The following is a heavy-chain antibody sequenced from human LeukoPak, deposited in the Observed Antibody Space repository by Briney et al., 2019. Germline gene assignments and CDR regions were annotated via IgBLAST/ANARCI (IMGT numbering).Heavy chain of an antibody. J-gene: IGHJ4*02. Sequence: GASVKVSCKASGYTFTSYAMNWVRQAPGQGLEWMGWINTNTGNPTYAQGFTGRFVFSLDISVSTAYLQISSLKAEDTAVYYCARDFRGVYGDPSGVDYWGQGTLVTVSS. CDR3: ARDFRGVYGDPSGVDY. CDR1: GYTFTSYA. V-gene: IGHV7-4-1*02. D-gene: IGHD4-17*01. CDR2: INTNTGNP.